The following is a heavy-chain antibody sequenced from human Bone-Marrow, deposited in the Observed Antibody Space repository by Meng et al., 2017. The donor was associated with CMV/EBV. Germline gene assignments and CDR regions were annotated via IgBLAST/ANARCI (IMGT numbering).Heavy chain of an antibody. Sequence: GESLKISCAASGLTFSNFAMHWVRQVPGKGLEWVAVIPYDGDNKNYADSVKGRFTVSRDNSKHTLYLQVNSLRAEDTAVYYGAIASRGWDGSGGYYNFCFEYWGQGTLVTVSS. CDR1: GLTFSNFA. V-gene: IGHV3-30-3*01. CDR3: AIASRGWDGSGGYYNFCFEY. CDR2: IPYDGDNK. D-gene: IGHD3-10*01. J-gene: IGHJ4*02.